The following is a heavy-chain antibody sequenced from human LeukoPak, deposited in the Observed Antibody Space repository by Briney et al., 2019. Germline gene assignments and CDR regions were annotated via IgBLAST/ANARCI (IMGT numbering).Heavy chain of an antibody. D-gene: IGHD5-24*01. CDR3: ARASDPWLQLT. J-gene: IGHJ5*02. Sequence: GGSLRLSCAASGFTFSNYWMIWVRQAPGKGLEWVGNIKQDGSEKRYADSVRGRFSISRDNAQTSLYLQMNSLRAEDTGVYYCARASDPWLQLTWGQGTLVTVS. V-gene: IGHV3-7*05. CDR1: GFTFSNYW. CDR2: IKQDGSEK.